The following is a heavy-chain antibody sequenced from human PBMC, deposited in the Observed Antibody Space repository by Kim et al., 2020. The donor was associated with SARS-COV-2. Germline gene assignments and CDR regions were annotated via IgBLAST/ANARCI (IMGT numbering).Heavy chain of an antibody. CDR1: GGTFSSYA. D-gene: IGHD3-10*01. J-gene: IGHJ4*01. CDR3: AREDVVVRGVIITGCIDY. CDR2: IIPILGIA. V-gene: IGHV1-69*04. Sequence: SVKVSCKASGGTFSSYAISWVRQAPGQWLEWMGRIIPILGIANYAQKFQGRVTITADKSTSTAYMELSSLRSEDTAVYYCAREDVVVRGVIITGCIDYW.